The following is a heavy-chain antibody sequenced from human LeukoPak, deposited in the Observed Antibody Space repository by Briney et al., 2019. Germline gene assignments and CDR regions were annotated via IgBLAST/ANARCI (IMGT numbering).Heavy chain of an antibody. Sequence: ASVKVSCKASGYTFTSYYMHWVRQAPGQGLEWMGIINPSGGSTSYTQKFQGRVTMTRDTSATTVYMELSSLRSQDTAVYYCARHKEVGDYYYFDYWGQGTLVTVSS. J-gene: IGHJ4*02. CDR3: ARHKEVGDYYYFDY. V-gene: IGHV1-46*01. CDR2: INPSGGST. D-gene: IGHD2/OR15-2a*01. CDR1: GYTFTSYY.